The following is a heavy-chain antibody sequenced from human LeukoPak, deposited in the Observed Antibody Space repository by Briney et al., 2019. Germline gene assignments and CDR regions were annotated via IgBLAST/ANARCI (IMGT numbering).Heavy chain of an antibody. CDR3: ASRPAGSAWYGVFDY. D-gene: IGHD6-13*01. V-gene: IGHV4-59*11. CDR1: GASMSNHY. J-gene: IGHJ4*02. CDR2: IYDSETT. Sequence: SETLSLTCTVSGASMSNHYWSWIRQPPGKGLEWIGYIYDSETTNYNPSLSSRVAMSVDTSKTQFSLRLSSVTAADTALYYCASRPAGSAWYGVFDYWSRGTLVTVSS.